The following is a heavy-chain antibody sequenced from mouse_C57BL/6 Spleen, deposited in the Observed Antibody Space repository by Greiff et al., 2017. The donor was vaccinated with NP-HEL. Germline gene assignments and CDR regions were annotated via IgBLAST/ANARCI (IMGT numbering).Heavy chain of an antibody. V-gene: IGHV3-6*01. D-gene: IGHD4-1*01. CDR1: GYSITSGYY. CDR2: ISYDGSN. J-gene: IGHJ1*03. CDR3: ARGNWDRYFDV. Sequence: DVKLQESGPGLVKPSQSLSLTCSVTGYSITSGYYWNWIRQFPGNKLEWMGYISYDGSNNYNPSLKNRISIIRDTSKNQFFLKLNSVTTEDTATYYCARGNWDRYFDVWGTGTTVTVSS.